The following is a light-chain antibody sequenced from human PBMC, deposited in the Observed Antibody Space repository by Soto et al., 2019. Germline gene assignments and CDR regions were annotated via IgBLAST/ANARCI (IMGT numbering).Light chain of an antibody. CDR3: ASYTSTTTLFV. J-gene: IGLJ1*01. Sequence: QSALTQPASVYGSPGQSITISCTGATSDIGNYNYVSWFQHHPGKAPKLLIYEVTTRPSGISNRFSGSKSGNTASLTISGLQSEDEADYFCASYTSTTTLFVFGTGTKVTV. CDR2: EVT. CDR1: TSDIGNYNY. V-gene: IGLV2-14*01.